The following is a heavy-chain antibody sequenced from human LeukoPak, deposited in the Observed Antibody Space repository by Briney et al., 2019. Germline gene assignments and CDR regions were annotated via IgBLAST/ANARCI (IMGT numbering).Heavy chain of an antibody. J-gene: IGHJ6*02. CDR3: ANGGYYYYGMDV. D-gene: IGHD3-16*01. V-gene: IGHV3-23*01. CDR2: ISASGGST. Sequence: GGSLRLSCAASGFTFSSSAMSWVRQVPGKGLEWVSGISASGGSTYYADSVKGRFTISRDNSKNTLYLQMNSLRAEDTAVYYCANGGYYYYGMDVWGQGTTVTVSS. CDR1: GFTFSSSA.